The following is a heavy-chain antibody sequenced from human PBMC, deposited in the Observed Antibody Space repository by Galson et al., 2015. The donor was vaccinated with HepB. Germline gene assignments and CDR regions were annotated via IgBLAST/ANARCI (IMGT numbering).Heavy chain of an antibody. V-gene: IGHV1-18*04. Sequence: SVKVSCKASGYTFTSHGISWVRQAPGQGPEWIGWISAYNGNTNYAQKLQGRVTMTRDTSTSTAYMELRSLSSDDTAVYYCARENYYDSSGKHCPFDYWGQGTLVTVSS. CDR3: ARENYYDSSGKHCPFDY. J-gene: IGHJ4*02. CDR2: ISAYNGNT. D-gene: IGHD3-22*01. CDR1: GYTFTSHG.